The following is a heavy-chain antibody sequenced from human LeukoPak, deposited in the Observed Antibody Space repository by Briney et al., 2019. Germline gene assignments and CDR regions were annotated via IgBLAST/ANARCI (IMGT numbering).Heavy chain of an antibody. J-gene: IGHJ5*02. Sequence: GGPLRLSCAASGFTFSSYGMHWVRQAPGKGLEWVAVIWYDGSNKYYADSVKGRFTISRDNSKNTLYLQMNSLRAEDTAVYYCARGVSSWYVNWFDPWGQGTLVTVSS. CDR2: IWYDGSNK. V-gene: IGHV3-33*01. CDR3: ARGVSSWYVNWFDP. CDR1: GFTFSSYG. D-gene: IGHD6-13*01.